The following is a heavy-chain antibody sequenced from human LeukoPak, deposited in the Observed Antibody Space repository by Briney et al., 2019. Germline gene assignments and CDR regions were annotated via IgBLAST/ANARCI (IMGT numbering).Heavy chain of an antibody. CDR3: AKDQHPTLLRYYYYYGMDV. CDR1: GFTFSSYG. CDR2: ISGSGGST. J-gene: IGHJ6*02. D-gene: IGHD2-21*01. V-gene: IGHV3-23*01. Sequence: PGGSLRLSCAASGFTFSSYGINWVRQAPGRGLEWVSAISGSGGSTYYADSVKGRFTISRDNSKNTLYLQMNSLRAEDTAVYYCAKDQHPTLLRYYYYYGMDVWGQGTTVTVSS.